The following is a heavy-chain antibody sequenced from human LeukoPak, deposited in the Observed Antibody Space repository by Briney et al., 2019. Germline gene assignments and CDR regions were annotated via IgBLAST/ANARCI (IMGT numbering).Heavy chain of an antibody. CDR1: GFTFSSYA. D-gene: IGHD3-22*01. J-gene: IGHJ6*02. Sequence: PGGSLRLSCAASGFTFSSYAMSWVRQAPGKGLEWVSAISGSGGSTYYADSVKGRFTISRDNSKNTLYLQMNSLRAEDTAVYYCAKARLVTMIETPLPDYYYGMDVWGQGTTVTVSS. CDR2: ISGSGGST. CDR3: AKARLVTMIETPLPDYYYGMDV. V-gene: IGHV3-23*01.